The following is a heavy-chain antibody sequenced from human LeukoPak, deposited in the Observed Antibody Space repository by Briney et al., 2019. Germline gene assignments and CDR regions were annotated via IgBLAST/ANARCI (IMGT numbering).Heavy chain of an antibody. CDR2: IVVGSGNT. D-gene: IGHD3-10*01. CDR3: STFLWFGELLSNP. V-gene: IGHV1-58*02. J-gene: IGHJ5*02. CDR1: GFTFTSSA. Sequence: ASVKVSCKASGFTFTSSAMQWVRQARGQRLEWIGWIVVGSGNTNYAQKFQERVTITRDMSTSTAYMELSSLRSEDTAVYYCSTFLWFGELLSNPWGQGTLVTVSS.